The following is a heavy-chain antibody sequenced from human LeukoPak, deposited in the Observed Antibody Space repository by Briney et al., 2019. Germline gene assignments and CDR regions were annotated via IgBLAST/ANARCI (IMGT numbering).Heavy chain of an antibody. J-gene: IGHJ4*02. Sequence: GGSLRLSCAASGFTFSSYWMSWVRQAPGKGLEWVANIKQDGSEKCYVDSVKGRFTISRDNAKNSLYLQMNSLRAEDTAVYYCARSPKYYYGSGSYIGPIDYWGQGTLVTVSS. V-gene: IGHV3-7*01. D-gene: IGHD3-10*01. CDR2: IKQDGSEK. CDR3: ARSPKYYYGSGSYIGPIDY. CDR1: GFTFSSYW.